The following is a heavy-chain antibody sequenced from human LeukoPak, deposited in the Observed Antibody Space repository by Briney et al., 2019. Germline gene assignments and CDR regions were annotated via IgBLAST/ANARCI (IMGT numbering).Heavy chain of an antibody. Sequence: GGSLRLSCAASGFTFSSYEMNWVPQAPGKGLEWVSYISSSGSTIYYADSVKGRFTISRDNAKNSLYLQMNSLSAEDTAVYYCARGNPFLGYWGQGTLVTVSS. CDR3: ARGNPFLGY. CDR1: GFTFSSYE. J-gene: IGHJ4*02. CDR2: ISSSGSTI. D-gene: IGHD1-14*01. V-gene: IGHV3-48*03.